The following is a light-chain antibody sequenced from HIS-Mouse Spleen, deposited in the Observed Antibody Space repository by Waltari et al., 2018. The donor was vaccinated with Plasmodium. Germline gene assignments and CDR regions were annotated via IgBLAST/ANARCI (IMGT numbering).Light chain of an antibody. V-gene: IGKV3-20*01. J-gene: IGKJ2*01. CDR2: GAS. CDR1: QSVSSSY. Sequence: DIVLTQSQGTLSLSAGESATLSCRASQSVSSSYLAWYQQKPVQAPRLLIYGASSRATGIPDRFSGSGSGTDFTLTISRLEPEDFAVYYCQQYGSSLYTFGQGTKLEIK. CDR3: QQYGSSLYT.